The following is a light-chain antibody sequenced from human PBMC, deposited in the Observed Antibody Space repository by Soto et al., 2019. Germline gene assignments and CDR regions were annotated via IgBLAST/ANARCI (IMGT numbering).Light chain of an antibody. CDR1: QSLVYSNGYDY. CDR3: MQRLQTPFT. CDR2: LGS. J-gene: IGKJ5*01. Sequence: DIVMTQSPISLPVTPGEPASISCRSSQSLVYSNGYDYVDWYLQKTGQSPQILIYLGSNRSSGVPDRFGGSGSGTDFRQKISRVEAEDVGVYYCMQRLQTPFTVGQGTRLEIK. V-gene: IGKV2-28*01.